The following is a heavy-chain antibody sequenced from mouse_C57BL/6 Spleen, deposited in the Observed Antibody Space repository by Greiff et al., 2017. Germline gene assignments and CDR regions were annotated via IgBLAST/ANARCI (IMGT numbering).Heavy chain of an antibody. J-gene: IGHJ1*03. CDR1: GYTFTSYW. Sequence: QVQLKQPGAELVKPGASVKVSCKASGYTFTSYWMHWVKQRPGQGLEWIGRIHPSDSDTNYNQKFKGKATLTVDKSSSTAYMQLSSLTSEDSAVYYCAMTTVVGEDWYFDVWGTGTTVTVSS. D-gene: IGHD1-1*01. CDR2: IHPSDSDT. CDR3: AMTTVVGEDWYFDV. V-gene: IGHV1-74*01.